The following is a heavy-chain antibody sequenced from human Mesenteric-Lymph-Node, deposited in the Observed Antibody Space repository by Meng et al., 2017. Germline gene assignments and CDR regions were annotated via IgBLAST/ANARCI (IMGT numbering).Heavy chain of an antibody. CDR1: GFTFSSYA. CDR3: AKDLPTVGSRPFDY. V-gene: IGHV3-30*04. D-gene: IGHD2-21*02. CDR2: ISYDGSNK. Sequence: GESLKISCAASGFTFSSYAMHWVRQAPGKGLEWVAVISYDGSNKYYADSVKGRFTISRDNSKNTLYLQMNSLRAEDTAVYYCAKDLPTVGSRPFDYWGQGTLVTVSS. J-gene: IGHJ4*02.